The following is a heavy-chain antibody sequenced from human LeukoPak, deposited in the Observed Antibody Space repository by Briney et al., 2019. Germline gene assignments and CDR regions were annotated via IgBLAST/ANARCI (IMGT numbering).Heavy chain of an antibody. D-gene: IGHD3-10*01. CDR2: IYSGGSA. V-gene: IGHV3-53*01. J-gene: IGHJ4*02. CDR1: GFTVSSNY. Sequence: GGSLRLSCAASGFTVSSNYMSWVRQAPGKGLEWVSVIYSGGSAYYADSVKGRFTISRDNSKSTLYIQMNSLRAEDTAVYYCARARPKNMVRGLIMRRESRYYFDYWGQGTLVTVSS. CDR3: ARARPKNMVRGLIMRRESRYYFDY.